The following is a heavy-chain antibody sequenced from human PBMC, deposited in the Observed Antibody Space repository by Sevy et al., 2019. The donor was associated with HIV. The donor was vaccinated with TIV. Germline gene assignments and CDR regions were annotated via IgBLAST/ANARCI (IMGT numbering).Heavy chain of an antibody. CDR3: TTDYGYCSGGSCYRFAPGEYFQH. J-gene: IGHJ1*01. V-gene: IGHV3-15*01. CDR1: GFTFSNAW. CDR2: IKSKTDGGTT. Sequence: GGSLRLSCAASGFTFSNAWMSWVRQAPGKGLEWVGRIKSKTDGGTTDYDAPVKGRFTISRDDSKNTLYLQMNSLKTEDTAVYYCTTDYGYCSGGSCYRFAPGEYFQHWGQGTLVTVSS. D-gene: IGHD2-15*01.